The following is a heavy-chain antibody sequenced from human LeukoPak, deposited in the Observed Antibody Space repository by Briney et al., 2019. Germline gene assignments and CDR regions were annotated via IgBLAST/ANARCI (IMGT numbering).Heavy chain of an antibody. CDR3: AKGLSSSWYGYFDY. CDR1: GFTFDDYA. J-gene: IGHJ4*02. V-gene: IGHV3-9*03. D-gene: IGHD6-13*01. Sequence: GGSLRLSCAASGFTFDDYAIHWVRQAPGAGLAWGSGISWNSGSIGYADSVKGRFTISRDNAKKSLYLQMHSLRAEDMALYYCAKGLSSSWYGYFDYWGQGTLVTVSS. CDR2: ISWNSGSI.